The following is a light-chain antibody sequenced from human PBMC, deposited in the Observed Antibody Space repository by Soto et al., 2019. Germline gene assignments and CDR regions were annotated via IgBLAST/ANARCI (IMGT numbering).Light chain of an antibody. CDR1: QSVSIW. V-gene: IGKV1-5*03. CDR3: QQFNTSPWT. Sequence: DIQMTQSPSTLSASEGDRVTISCRASQSVSIWLAWYQQKPGRAPKLLIYKSSILESGVPSRFSGSGSGTEFTLTISSLQPDDFATYYCQQFNTSPWTFGQGTKVKIK. J-gene: IGKJ1*01. CDR2: KSS.